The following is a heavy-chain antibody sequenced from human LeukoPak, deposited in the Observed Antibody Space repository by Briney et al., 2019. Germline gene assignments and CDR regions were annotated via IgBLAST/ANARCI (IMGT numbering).Heavy chain of an antibody. Sequence: PGGSLRLSCSASGFTFNRFSVNWVRQAPGKGLEWVSYISSSSSTIFYADSVKGRFTISRDNAKNSLYLQMNRLRAEDTAVYFCVEGGAPSYYDGSGDAYFDYWGQGTLVTVSS. D-gene: IGHD3-22*01. CDR1: GFTFNRFS. J-gene: IGHJ4*02. CDR2: ISSSSSTI. V-gene: IGHV3-48*04. CDR3: VEGGAPSYYDGSGDAYFDY.